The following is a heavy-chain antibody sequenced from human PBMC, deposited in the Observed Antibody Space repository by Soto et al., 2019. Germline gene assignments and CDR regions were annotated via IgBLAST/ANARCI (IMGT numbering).Heavy chain of an antibody. CDR1: GFTFSSYA. J-gene: IGHJ6*02. D-gene: IGHD1-7*01. V-gene: IGHV3-23*01. Sequence: EVQLLESGGGLVQPGGSLRLSCAASGFTFSSYAMSWVRQAPGKGLEWVSAISGSGGSTYYADSVKGRFTISRDNSKNARYLQMNSRRAEDAAVYYCAKATNLPHLELRSDYYYGMDVWGQGTTVTVSS. CDR2: ISGSGGST. CDR3: AKATNLPHLELRSDYYYGMDV.